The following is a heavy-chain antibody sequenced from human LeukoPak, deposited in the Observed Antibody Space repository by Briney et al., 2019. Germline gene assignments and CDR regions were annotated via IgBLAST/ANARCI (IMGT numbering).Heavy chain of an antibody. D-gene: IGHD6-13*01. Sequence: GGSLRLSCAASGFTFSSYSMNWVRQAPGKGLEWVSYISSSSSTIYYADSVKGRFTISRDNAKNSLYLQMNSLGAEDTAVYYCAKRRSGSSWRTPFDYWGQGTLVTVSS. CDR2: ISSSSSTI. J-gene: IGHJ4*02. V-gene: IGHV3-48*01. CDR1: GFTFSSYS. CDR3: AKRRSGSSWRTPFDY.